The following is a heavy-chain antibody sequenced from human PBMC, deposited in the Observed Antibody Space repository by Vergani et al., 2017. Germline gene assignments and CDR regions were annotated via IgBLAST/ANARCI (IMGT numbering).Heavy chain of an antibody. J-gene: IGHJ4*02. V-gene: IGHV1-18*01. D-gene: IGHD3-10*01. CDR2: ISAYNGNT. CDR1: GYTFTSYG. CDR3: ARGIRRREWFGEFLFDY. Sequence: QVQLVQSGAEVKTPGASVKVFCKASGYTFTSYGISWVRQAPGQGLEWMGWISAYNGNTNYAQKLQGRVTMTTDTSTSTAYMELRSLRSDDTAVYYCARGIRRREWFGEFLFDYWGQGTLVTVSS.